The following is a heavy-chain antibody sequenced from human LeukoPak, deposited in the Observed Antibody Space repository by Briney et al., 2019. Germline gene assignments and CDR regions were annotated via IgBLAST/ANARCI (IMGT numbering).Heavy chain of an antibody. V-gene: IGHV3-33*06. CDR2: IWYDGSNK. CDR3: AKDLFPEGPFDY. CDR1: GFTFSSYG. J-gene: IGHJ4*02. D-gene: IGHD2-21*01. Sequence: GGSLRLSCAASGFTFSSYGMHWVRQAPGKGLEWVAVIWYDGSNKYYADSVKGRFTISRDNSKNTLYLQMNSLRAEDTAVYYCAKDLFPEGPFDYWGRGALVTVSS.